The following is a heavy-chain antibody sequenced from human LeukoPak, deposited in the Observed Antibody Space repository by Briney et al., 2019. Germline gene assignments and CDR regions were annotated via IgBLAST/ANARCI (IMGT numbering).Heavy chain of an antibody. CDR3: ARGGYYYGSGSYYEYDY. Sequence: KPSETLSLTCTVSGYSISSGYYWGWIRQPPGKGLEWIGSIYHSGNTYYNPSLKSRVTISVDTSKNQFSLKLSSVTAADTAVYYCARGGYYYGSGSYYEYDYWGQGTLVTVSS. CDR1: GYSISSGYY. CDR2: IYHSGNT. J-gene: IGHJ4*02. D-gene: IGHD3-10*01. V-gene: IGHV4-38-2*02.